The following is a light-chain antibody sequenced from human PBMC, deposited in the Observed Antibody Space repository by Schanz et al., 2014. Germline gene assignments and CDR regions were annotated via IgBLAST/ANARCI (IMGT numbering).Light chain of an antibody. J-gene: IGLJ2*01. CDR3: SSYTSSSTLGYVV. V-gene: IGLV1-47*01. CDR1: SSNIGSNY. Sequence: QSVLTQPPSASGTPGQRVTISCSGSSSNIGSNYVYWYQQLPGTAPKLLIYRNNQRPSGVPDRFSGSKSGTSASLAISGLRSEDEADYYCSSYTSSSTLGYVVFGGGTKLTVL. CDR2: RNN.